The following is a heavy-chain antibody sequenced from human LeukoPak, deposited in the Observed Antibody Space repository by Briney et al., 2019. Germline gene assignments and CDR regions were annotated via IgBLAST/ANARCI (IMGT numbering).Heavy chain of an antibody. Sequence: ASVKVSCKASGGTFSSYAISWVRQAPGQGLEWMGWMNPNSGNTGYAQKFQGRVTMTRNTSISTAYMELSSLRSEDTAVYYCARAPTYYDFWSGYYTLANYYYYYGMDVWGQGTTVTVSS. J-gene: IGHJ6*02. V-gene: IGHV1-8*02. D-gene: IGHD3-3*01. CDR2: MNPNSGNT. CDR1: GGTFSSYA. CDR3: ARAPTYYDFWSGYYTLANYYYYYGMDV.